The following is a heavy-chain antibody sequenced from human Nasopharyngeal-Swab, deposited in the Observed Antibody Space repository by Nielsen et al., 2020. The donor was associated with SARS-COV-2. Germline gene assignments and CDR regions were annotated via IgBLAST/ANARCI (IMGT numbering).Heavy chain of an antibody. J-gene: IGHJ4*02. D-gene: IGHD2-2*01. CDR1: GYTFTSYY. CDR3: ARGHSRIIVVVPWRKGYFDY. Sequence: ASVKVSCKASGYTFTSYYMHWVRQAPGQGLEWMGIINPSGGSTSYAQKFQGRVTMHRDTSTSTVYMSLSSLRSEDTAVYYCARGHSRIIVVVPWRKGYFDYWGQGTLVTVSS. V-gene: IGHV1-46*01. CDR2: INPSGGST.